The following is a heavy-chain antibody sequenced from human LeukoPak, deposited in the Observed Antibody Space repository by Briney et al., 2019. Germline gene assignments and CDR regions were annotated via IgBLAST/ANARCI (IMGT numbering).Heavy chain of an antibody. D-gene: IGHD3-10*01. CDR3: AYSGRFGELFD. J-gene: IGHJ4*02. CDR1: GFIFSDYY. Sequence: GGSLRLSCAASGFIFSDYYMTWIRQAPGKGLEWILYISTLGHTIYYADSVKGRFTISRDNAKNSLYLQMNNLRADDTAVYYCAYSGRFGELFDWGQGTLVTVSS. V-gene: IGHV3-11*01. CDR2: ISTLGHTI.